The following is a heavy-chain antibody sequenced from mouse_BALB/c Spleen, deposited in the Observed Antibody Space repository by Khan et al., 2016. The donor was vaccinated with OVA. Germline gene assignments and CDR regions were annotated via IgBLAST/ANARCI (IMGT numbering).Heavy chain of an antibody. CDR1: GYTFTSYY. J-gene: IGHJ3*01. Sequence: VELVESGAELVKPGASVKISCKASGYTFTSYYMYWVKQRPGQGLEWIGGINPSNGGSHFNEKFKSKATLTVDKSSSTAYMQFSSLTSEDSAVYYCARSGYGNPFAYWGQGTLVTVSA. V-gene: IGHV1S81*02. CDR2: INPSNGGS. D-gene: IGHD2-1*01. CDR3: ARSGYGNPFAY.